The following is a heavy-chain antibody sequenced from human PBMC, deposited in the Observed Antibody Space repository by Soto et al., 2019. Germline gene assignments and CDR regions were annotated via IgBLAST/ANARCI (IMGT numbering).Heavy chain of an antibody. V-gene: IGHV4-59*01. D-gene: IGHD2-8*01. CDR2: IYYSGST. CDR3: ARASCTNGVCHDYYYYYYMDF. Sequence: SETLSLTCTVSGGSISSYYWSWIRQPPGKGLEWIGYIYYSGSTNYNPSLKSRVTISVDTSKNQFSLKLSSVTAADTAVYYCARASCTNGVCHDYYYYYYMDFWGKGTTVTVSS. CDR1: GGSISSYY. J-gene: IGHJ6*03.